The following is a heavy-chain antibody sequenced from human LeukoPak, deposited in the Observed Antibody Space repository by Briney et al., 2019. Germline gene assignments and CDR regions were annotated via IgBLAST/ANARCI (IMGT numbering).Heavy chain of an antibody. J-gene: IGHJ4*02. V-gene: IGHV3-74*01. D-gene: IGHD3-22*01. Sequence: GGSLRLSCAASGFTFSSYWMHWVRQAPGKGLVWVSRINSDGSTTIYADSVKGRFTISRDNAKNTVYLQMNSLRAEDTAVYYCARYGYDISGYYLFDYWGQGTLVTVSS. CDR3: ARYGYDISGYYLFDY. CDR1: GFTFSSYW. CDR2: INSDGSTT.